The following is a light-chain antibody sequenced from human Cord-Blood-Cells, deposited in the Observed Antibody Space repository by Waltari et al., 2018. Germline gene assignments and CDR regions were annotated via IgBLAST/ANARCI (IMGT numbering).Light chain of an antibody. CDR3: QQSYSTPHT. CDR1: QSISSY. Sequence: DIQMTQSPSSLSASVGDRVTITCRASQSISSYLNWYQQKPGQAPKLLIYAASSLQSGVPSRFSGSGSGTDSSLTISSLQPEDFATYYCQQSYSTPHTVGQGTRLEIK. V-gene: IGKV1-39*01. CDR2: AAS. J-gene: IGKJ5*01.